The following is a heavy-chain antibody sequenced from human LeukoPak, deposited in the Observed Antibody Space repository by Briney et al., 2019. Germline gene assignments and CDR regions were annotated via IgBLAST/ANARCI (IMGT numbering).Heavy chain of an antibody. CDR1: GFTFSGSA. V-gene: IGHV3-73*01. CDR3: TKRLCSGGSCYFDY. D-gene: IGHD2-15*01. Sequence: GGSLRLSCAASGFTFSGSAMHWVRQASGKGLEWVGRIRSKANSYATAYAASVKGRFTASRDDSRNTAYLQMNSLKTEDTAVYYCTKRLCSGGSCYFDYWGQGTLVTVSS. CDR2: IRSKANSYAT. J-gene: IGHJ4*02.